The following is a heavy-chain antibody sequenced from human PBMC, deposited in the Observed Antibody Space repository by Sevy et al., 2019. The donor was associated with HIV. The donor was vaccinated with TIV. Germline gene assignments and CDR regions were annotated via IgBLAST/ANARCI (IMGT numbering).Heavy chain of an antibody. CDR3: ARGRNFYLDH. D-gene: IGHD4-4*01. CDR1: GFSLLDYS. V-gene: IGHV1-18*01. Sequence: ASVKVSCKTSGFSLLDYSVAWVRQAPGQGFEWLGWVTARKGDTKYAQKVEGRVTMTTDSSRITVYMELRSLTSDDTAIYYCARGRNFYLDHWAQGSRITVSS. J-gene: IGHJ4*02. CDR2: VTARKGDT.